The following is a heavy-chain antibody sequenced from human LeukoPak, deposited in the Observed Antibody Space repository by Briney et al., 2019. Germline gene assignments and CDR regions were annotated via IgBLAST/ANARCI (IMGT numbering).Heavy chain of an antibody. CDR1: GFTFRDYD. Sequence: GGSLRLSCAASGFTFRDYDMTWIRQAPGKGLEWVSYISSSSSTIYYADSVKGRFTISRDNAKNSLYLQMNSLRAEDTAVYYCARGSLRYFDWLVYWGQGTLVTVSS. J-gene: IGHJ4*02. CDR2: ISSSSSTI. CDR3: ARGSLRYFDWLVY. V-gene: IGHV3-11*04. D-gene: IGHD3-9*01.